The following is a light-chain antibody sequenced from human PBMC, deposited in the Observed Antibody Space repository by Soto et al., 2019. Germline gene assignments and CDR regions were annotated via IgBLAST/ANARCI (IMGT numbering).Light chain of an antibody. Sequence: QSALTQPASVSGSPGQSITISCTGTSSDVGGYNYVSWYQPHPGKAPKLMIYEVSNRPSGVSNRFSGSKSGNTASLTISVLQAEDEADYYCRSDTSRSIDYVFGTGTKLTVL. V-gene: IGLV2-14*01. CDR1: SSDVGGYNY. CDR2: EVS. CDR3: RSDTSRSIDYV. J-gene: IGLJ1*01.